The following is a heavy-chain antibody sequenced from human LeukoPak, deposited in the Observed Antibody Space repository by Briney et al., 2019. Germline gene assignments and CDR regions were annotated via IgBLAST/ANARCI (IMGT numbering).Heavy chain of an antibody. CDR3: TTILFY. Sequence: QTGGSLRLSCAASGFTFSNYAMSWVRQAPGKGLEWVSAISGSGGSTYYADSVKGRFTISRDNSKNTLYLKMNSLKTEDTAVYYCTTILFYWGQGTLVTVSS. V-gene: IGHV3-23*01. CDR1: GFTFSNYA. J-gene: IGHJ4*02. CDR2: ISGSGGST. D-gene: IGHD2/OR15-2a*01.